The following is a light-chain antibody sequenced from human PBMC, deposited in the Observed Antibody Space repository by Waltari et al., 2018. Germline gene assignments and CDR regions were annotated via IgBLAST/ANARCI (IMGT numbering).Light chain of an antibody. Sequence: DIQMTQSPSTLSASVGDRVTITCRASQSINSYLAWYQQKPGKAPKLLIYKASTLESGVPSRFSGSGSGTEFALTISGLQPDDFATYFCQQYNTNLFTFGPGTKVDIK. CDR3: QQYNTNLFT. CDR1: QSINSY. J-gene: IGKJ3*01. V-gene: IGKV1-5*03. CDR2: KAS.